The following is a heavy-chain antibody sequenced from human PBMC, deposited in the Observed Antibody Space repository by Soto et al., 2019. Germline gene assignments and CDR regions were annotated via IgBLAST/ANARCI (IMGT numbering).Heavy chain of an antibody. Sequence: EVPVVESGGGLVKPGGSLRLSCATSGFSFSTYNMNWVRQAPGQGLEWVSSINGRSNYKYYTDSVKGRFAISRDNPKNSLYLQMDSLRVEDTAVYYCVREDGLVGSNSAFDYWGQGTLGTVSS. D-gene: IGHD1-26*01. CDR2: INGRSNYK. CDR3: VREDGLVGSNSAFDY. J-gene: IGHJ4*02. V-gene: IGHV3-21*02. CDR1: GFSFSTYN.